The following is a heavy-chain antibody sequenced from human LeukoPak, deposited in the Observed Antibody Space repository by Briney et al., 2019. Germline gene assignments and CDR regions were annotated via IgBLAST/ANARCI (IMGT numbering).Heavy chain of an antibody. J-gene: IGHJ4*02. CDR1: GFTFSRNW. D-gene: IGHD1-1*01. V-gene: IGHV3-74*01. CDR3: TRGDDHNAFDH. Sequence: GGSLRLSCAATGFTFSRNWMHWVRQAPGKGPVWVSRINSDGSGTSHADSVKGRFTISRDNAKNTLYLQMSSLRVEDTAMYYCTRGDDHNAFDHWGQGTPVTVSS. CDR2: INSDGSGT.